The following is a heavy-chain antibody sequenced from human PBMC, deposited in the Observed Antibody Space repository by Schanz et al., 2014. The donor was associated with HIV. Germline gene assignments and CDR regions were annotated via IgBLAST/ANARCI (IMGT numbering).Heavy chain of an antibody. CDR2: IRDSDGVA. V-gene: IGHV3-23*01. J-gene: IGHJ4*02. CDR3: AKLAVRSNYNGRDY. D-gene: IGHD4-4*01. CDR1: GFTFSNYA. Sequence: EVQLLESGGGLVQPGGSLRLSCEASGFTFSNYAMSWVRQAPGKGLEWVSAIRDSDGVATYADSVQGRFTISKDNSRNTIYLQLSSLRLEDTAIYFCAKLAVRSNYNGRDYWGQGTLVTVSS.